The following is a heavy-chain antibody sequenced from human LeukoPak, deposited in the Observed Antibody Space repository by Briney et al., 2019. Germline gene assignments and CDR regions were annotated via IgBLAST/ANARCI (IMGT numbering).Heavy chain of an antibody. CDR2: INRSGST. J-gene: IGHJ4*02. V-gene: IGHV4-34*01. CDR1: GGSFSGYY. Sequence: KSSETLSLTCAVYGGSFSGYYWSWIRQPPGKGLEWIGEINRSGSTNYNPSLKSRVTISVDSSKNQFSLKLISVTAADTAVYYCARRDQAAGSGFDYWGQGTLVTVSS. CDR3: ARRDQAAGSGFDY. D-gene: IGHD6-13*01.